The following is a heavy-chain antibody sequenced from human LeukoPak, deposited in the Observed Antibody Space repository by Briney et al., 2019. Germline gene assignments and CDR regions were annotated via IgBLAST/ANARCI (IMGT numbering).Heavy chain of an antibody. D-gene: IGHD6-13*01. CDR2: IYSGGST. Sequence: GGSLRLSCAAPGFTVSSNYMSWVRQAPGKGLVWVSVIYSGGSTYYSDSVKGRFTISRDNSKNTLYLQMNSLRAEDMAVYYCARALSSWDYYFDYWGQGTLVTVSS. CDR3: ARALSSWDYYFDY. CDR1: GFTVSSNY. V-gene: IGHV3-53*01. J-gene: IGHJ4*02.